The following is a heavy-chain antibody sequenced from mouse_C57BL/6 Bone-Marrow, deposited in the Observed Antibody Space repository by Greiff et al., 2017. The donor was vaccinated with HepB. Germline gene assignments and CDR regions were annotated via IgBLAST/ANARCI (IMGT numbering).Heavy chain of an antibody. D-gene: IGHD2-4*01. V-gene: IGHV5-17*01. CDR3: ARREDYEGVWFAY. J-gene: IGHJ3*01. Sequence: EVHLVESGGGLVKPGGSLKLSCAASGFTFSDYGMHWVRQAPEKGLEWVAYISSGSSTIYYADTVKGRFTISRDNAKNTRFLQMTSLRSEDTAMYYCARREDYEGVWFAYWGQGTLVTVSA. CDR2: ISSGSSTI. CDR1: GFTFSDYG.